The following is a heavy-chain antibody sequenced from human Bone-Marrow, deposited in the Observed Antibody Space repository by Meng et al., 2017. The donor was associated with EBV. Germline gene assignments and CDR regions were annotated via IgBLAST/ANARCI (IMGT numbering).Heavy chain of an antibody. CDR2: IVPLVGKS. CDR3: ARHPGEYYSDTSGFETYFDF. J-gene: IGHJ4*02. CDR1: GGNFRHSS. Sequence: QEHLVHSGAWVRMPEPSVIVSFTASGGNFRHSSIGLGRQAPGHGLDWLVAIVPLVGKSNYAERFNDRVIITADEFTSTAYLELSSLTFEDTAVYNCARHPGEYYSDTSGFETYFDFWGQGTLVTVSS. V-gene: IGHV1-69*01. D-gene: IGHD3-22*01.